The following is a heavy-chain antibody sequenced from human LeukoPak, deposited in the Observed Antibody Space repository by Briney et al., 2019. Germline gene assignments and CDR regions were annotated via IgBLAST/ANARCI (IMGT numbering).Heavy chain of an antibody. CDR1: GGTFSSYA. CDR3: ARDRDIAAAGTQYFDY. CDR2: IIPIFGTA. J-gene: IGHJ4*02. V-gene: IGHV1-69*05. D-gene: IGHD6-13*01. Sequence: ASVKVSCKASGGTFSSYAISWVRQAPGQGLEWMGGIIPIFGTANYAQKFQGRVTITTDESTSTAYMELSSLRSEDTAVYYCARDRDIAAAGTQYFDYWGQGTLVTVSS.